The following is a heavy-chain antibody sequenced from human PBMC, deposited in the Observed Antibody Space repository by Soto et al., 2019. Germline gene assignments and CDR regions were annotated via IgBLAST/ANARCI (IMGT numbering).Heavy chain of an antibody. CDR1: GGTFSSNA. J-gene: IGHJ5*01. V-gene: IGHV1-69*01. CDR3: AGTRSRGQTYGYDS. Sequence: QVQLVQSGAEVKKPGSSVKVSCKASGGTFSSNAINWVRQVPGQGHEWMGRIIPIFGTTDYAKRFQGRFTITADEPKSTAYMELSSLRSEDTAVYYCAGTRSRGQTYGYDSWGQGTQVTVSS. CDR2: IIPIFGTT. D-gene: IGHD5-18*01.